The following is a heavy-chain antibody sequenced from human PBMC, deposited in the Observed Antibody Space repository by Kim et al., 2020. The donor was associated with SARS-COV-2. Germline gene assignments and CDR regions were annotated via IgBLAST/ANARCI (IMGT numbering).Heavy chain of an antibody. CDR1: GFTVSDHY. D-gene: IGHD3-22*01. Sequence: GGSLRLSCVASGFTVSDHYMIWVRQAPGKGLQWISVLYGSGATTYADAVKGRFTISRDASKNTLYLQMNSLRADDTAGYYCARYHDRNGFTHGASDIWGQGTVVIVSS. CDR2: LYGSGAT. J-gene: IGHJ3*02. V-gene: IGHV3-53*01. CDR3: ARYHDRNGFTHGASDI.